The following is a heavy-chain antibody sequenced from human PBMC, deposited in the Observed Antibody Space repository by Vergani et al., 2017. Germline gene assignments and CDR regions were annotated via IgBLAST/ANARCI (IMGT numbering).Heavy chain of an antibody. J-gene: IGHJ4*02. CDR3: ANGLAVAGTND. CDR2: ISGSGVSA. CDR1: GFTFSSYS. Sequence: DVHLAESGGGFFQPGGSLRLSCSASGFTFSSYSMNWVRQAPGKGLEWVSGISGSGVSAYYTDSVKGRFTISRDNSKNTLYLQMNSLRAEDTAVYYCANGLAVAGTNDWGQGTLVTVSS. D-gene: IGHD6-19*01. V-gene: IGHV3-23*04.